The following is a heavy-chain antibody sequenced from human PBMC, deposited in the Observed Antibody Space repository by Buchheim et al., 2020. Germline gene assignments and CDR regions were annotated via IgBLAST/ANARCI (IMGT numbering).Heavy chain of an antibody. CDR1: GFTFSSYW. J-gene: IGHJ3*02. Sequence: EVQLVESGGGLVQPGGSLRLSCAASGFTFSSYWMHWVRQAPGKGLVWVSRINSDGSSTSYADSVKGRFTISRDNAKRPMYPQMNSLRAEDTAVYYCARDRYSGGYYDAFGIWGQGT. CDR2: INSDGSST. D-gene: IGHD1-26*01. V-gene: IGHV3-74*01. CDR3: ARDRYSGGYYDAFGI.